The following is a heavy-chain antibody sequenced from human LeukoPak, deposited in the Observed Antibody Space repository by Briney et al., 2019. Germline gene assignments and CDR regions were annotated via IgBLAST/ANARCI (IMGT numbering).Heavy chain of an antibody. CDR3: ARSLYDILTGYYRHFDY. J-gene: IGHJ4*02. Sequence: APVKVSCKASGYTFTSYYMHWVRQAPGQGLEWMGIINPSGGSTSYAQKFQGRVTMTRDMSTSTVYMELSSLRSEDTAVYYCARSLYDILTGYYRHFDYWGQGTLVTVSS. CDR2: INPSGGST. D-gene: IGHD3-9*01. CDR1: GYTFTSYY. V-gene: IGHV1-46*01.